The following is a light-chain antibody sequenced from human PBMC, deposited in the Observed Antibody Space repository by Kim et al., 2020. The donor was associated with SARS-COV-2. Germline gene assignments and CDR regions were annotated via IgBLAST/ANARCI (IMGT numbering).Light chain of an antibody. CDR1: QSVSSNY. Sequence: SPGKRATLSCGASQSVSSNYLAWYQQKPGQAPRLLIYGASTRATGIPDRFSGSGSGTDFTLTISRLEPEDFAVYYCQQYDSLPSTFGQGTKVDIK. CDR2: GAS. V-gene: IGKV3-20*01. J-gene: IGKJ1*01. CDR3: QQYDSLPST.